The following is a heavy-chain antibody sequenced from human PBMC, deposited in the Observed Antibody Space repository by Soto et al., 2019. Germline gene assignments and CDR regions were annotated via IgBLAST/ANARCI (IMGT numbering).Heavy chain of an antibody. Sequence: QVQLVQSGAEVKKPGSSVKVSCKASGGTFSSYTISWVRQAPGQGLEWMGRIIPILGIANYAQKFQGRVTITATKSTSTAYMELSSLRSEDTAVYYCARGSDLGESGFFGYWCQETLVTVSS. J-gene: IGHJ4*02. V-gene: IGHV1-69*02. D-gene: IGHD3-16*01. CDR2: IIPILGIA. CDR1: GGTFSSYT. CDR3: ARGSDLGESGFFGY.